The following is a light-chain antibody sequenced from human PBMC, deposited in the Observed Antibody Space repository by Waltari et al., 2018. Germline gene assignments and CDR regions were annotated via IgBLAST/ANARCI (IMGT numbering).Light chain of an antibody. V-gene: IGLV3-1*01. CDR3: QAWDSSTVV. Sequence: SYELTQPPSVSVSPGQTASITCSGDKLGDKYACWYQQKPGQSPVRSIYQDSKRPSGIPERFSGSNSGNTATLTISGTQAMDEADYYCQAWDSSTVVFGGGTKLTVL. CDR2: QDS. CDR1: KLGDKY. J-gene: IGLJ2*01.